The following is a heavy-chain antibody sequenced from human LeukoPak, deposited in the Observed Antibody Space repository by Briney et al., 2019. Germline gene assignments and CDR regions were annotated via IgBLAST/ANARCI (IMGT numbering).Heavy chain of an antibody. CDR2: INYSGTDT. CDR3: ARDAHDYGDKLARGYYYYYMDV. V-gene: IGHV3-21*01. D-gene: IGHD4-17*01. CDR1: GFIFSNYG. J-gene: IGHJ6*03. Sequence: GGSLRLSCAASGFIFSNYGMTWVRQAPGKGLEWVSIINYSGTDTYYADSVKGRFTISRDNAKNSLYLQMNSLRAEDTAVYYCARDAHDYGDKLARGYYYYYMDVWGKGTTVTVSS.